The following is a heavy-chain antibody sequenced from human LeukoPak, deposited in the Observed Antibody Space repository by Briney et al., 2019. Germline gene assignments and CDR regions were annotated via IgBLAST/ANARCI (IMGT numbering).Heavy chain of an antibody. D-gene: IGHD6-19*01. V-gene: IGHV3-21*04. CDR1: GFTFSSYS. J-gene: IGHJ4*02. CDR2: ISSSSSYI. CDR3: ARGSSGWYGDHYFDY. Sequence: GSLRLSCAASGFTFSSYSMNWVRQAPGNGLEWVSSISSSSSYIYYADSVKGRFTISRDNSKNTLYLQMNSLRAEDTAVYYCARGSSGWYGDHYFDYWGQGTLVTVSS.